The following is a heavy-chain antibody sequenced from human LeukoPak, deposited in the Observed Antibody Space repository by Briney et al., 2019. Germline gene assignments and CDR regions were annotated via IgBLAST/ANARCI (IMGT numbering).Heavy chain of an antibody. CDR3: ARYYAWGFDY. D-gene: IGHD3-16*01. CDR2: TSSDLNVK. CDR1: GFTFRNYV. Sequence: PGGSLRLSCAASGFTFRNYVIHWVRQAPGKGLEWVAVTSSDLNVKLYADSVKGRFTISRDNSRSTLYLQMNSLRAEDTAVYYCARYYAWGFDYWGRGTLVTVSS. J-gene: IGHJ4*02. V-gene: IGHV3-30-3*01.